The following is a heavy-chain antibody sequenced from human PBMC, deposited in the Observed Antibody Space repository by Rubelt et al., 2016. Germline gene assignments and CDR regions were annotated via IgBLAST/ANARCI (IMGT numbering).Heavy chain of an antibody. Sequence: EVQLVQSGAEVKKPGESLRISCKGSGYSFTSYWISWVRQMPGKGLEWMGRIDPSDSYTNYSPSFQGHVTTSADKSISTAYLQWSSLKASDTAMYYCARKRGTMIVVGDYAFDIWGQGTMVTVSS. D-gene: IGHD3-22*01. CDR3: ARKRGTMIVVGDYAFDI. J-gene: IGHJ3*02. CDR1: GYSFTSYW. V-gene: IGHV5-10-1*01. CDR2: IDPSDSYT.